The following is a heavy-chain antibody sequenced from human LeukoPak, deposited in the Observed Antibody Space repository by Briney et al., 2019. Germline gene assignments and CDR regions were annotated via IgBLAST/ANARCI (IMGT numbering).Heavy chain of an antibody. D-gene: IGHD2-8*01. Sequence: GGSLRLSCAASGFTFSSYAMHWVRQAPGKGLEWVAVISYDGSNKYYADSVKGRFTISRDSSKNTLYLQMNSLRVEDAAVYYCARGMGRSWSHGYWGQGTLVTVSS. CDR2: ISYDGSNK. CDR1: GFTFSSYA. CDR3: ARGMGRSWSHGY. V-gene: IGHV3-30*14. J-gene: IGHJ4*02.